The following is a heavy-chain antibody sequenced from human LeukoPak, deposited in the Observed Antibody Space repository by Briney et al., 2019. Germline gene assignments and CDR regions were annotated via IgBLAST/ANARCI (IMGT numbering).Heavy chain of an antibody. J-gene: IGHJ4*02. V-gene: IGHV3-48*02. Sequence: PGGSLRLSCAASGFXFSTYVINWVRQAPGKGLEWISYIGTRDNTMYYANSVKGRFTISRDNAKNSLYLQMNSLRDEDTAIYYCARGRGSYWGQGTLVTVSS. CDR3: ARGRGSY. CDR1: GFXFSTYV. D-gene: IGHD2-21*01. CDR2: IGTRDNTM.